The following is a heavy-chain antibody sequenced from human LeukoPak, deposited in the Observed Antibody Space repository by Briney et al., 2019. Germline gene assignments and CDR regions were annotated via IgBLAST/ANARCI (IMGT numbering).Heavy chain of an antibody. CDR1: GVSMSSYY. V-gene: IGHV4-59*01. CDR2: IYYSGST. J-gene: IGHJ4*02. CDR3: ASQRQDTNACFDY. Sequence: TLSLTCSVSGVSMSSYYWSWIRQPPGKGLGWIGYIYYSGSTNYNPSLKSRVTISVDTSKNQFSLNLRSVTDADTAVYYCASQRQDTNACFDYWGQGTLVIVSS. D-gene: IGHD6-25*01.